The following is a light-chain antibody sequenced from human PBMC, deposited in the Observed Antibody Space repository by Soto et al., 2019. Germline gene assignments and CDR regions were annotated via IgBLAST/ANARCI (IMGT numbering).Light chain of an antibody. CDR2: EAS. Sequence: IKMNQSPSTLSASVGDRVTITCRASQSISSRLAWYQLKPGKAPKLLIYEASSLESGVPLRFSGRRSGTEFTLTISSLQPADFATYFCQQYNTYSQTWTFGQGTKVDIK. CDR1: QSISSR. V-gene: IGKV1-5*03. J-gene: IGKJ1*01. CDR3: QQYNTYSQTWT.